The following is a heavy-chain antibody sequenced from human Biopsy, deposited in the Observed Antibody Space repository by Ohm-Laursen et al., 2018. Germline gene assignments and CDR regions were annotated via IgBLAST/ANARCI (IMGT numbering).Heavy chain of an antibody. CDR3: ARATNSTGWPYYYFYGMDV. CDR2: VYYSGTT. D-gene: IGHD2/OR15-2a*01. J-gene: IGHJ6*02. CDR1: GGPISSDY. V-gene: IGHV4-59*01. Sequence: GTLSLTCTVSGGPISSDYWSWIRKSTGKGLEWIGHVYYSGTTNYNPSLKSRVTISVDTSKNQFSLRLNSVTAADTAVYYCARATNSTGWPYYYFYGMDVWGQGTTGTVSS.